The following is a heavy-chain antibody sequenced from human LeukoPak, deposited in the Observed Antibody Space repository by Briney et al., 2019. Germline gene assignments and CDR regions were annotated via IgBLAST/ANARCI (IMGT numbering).Heavy chain of an antibody. CDR3: ARGRFGETDD. V-gene: IGHV4-30-2*01. Sequence: SETLSLTCAVSGGSISSGGYSWSWIRQPPGKGLEWIGYIYHSGSTYYNPSLKSRVTISVDRSKNQFSLKLSSATAADTAVYYCARGRFGETDDWGQGTLVTVSS. D-gene: IGHD3-10*01. J-gene: IGHJ4*02. CDR1: GGSISSGGYS. CDR2: IYHSGST.